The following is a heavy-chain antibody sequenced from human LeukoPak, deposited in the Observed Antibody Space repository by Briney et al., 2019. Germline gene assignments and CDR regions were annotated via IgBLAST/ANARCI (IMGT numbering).Heavy chain of an antibody. CDR3: ARIAAAGTIASWFDP. J-gene: IGHJ5*02. CDR1: GYNFTSYW. CDR2: IYPGDSDT. Sequence: GESLQISCKGSGYNFTSYWIGWGRQLPGKGLEWMGIIYPGDSDTRYSPSFQGQVTISADKSISTAYLQWSSLKASDTAMYYCARIAAAGTIASWFDPWGQGTLVTVSS. D-gene: IGHD6-13*01. V-gene: IGHV5-51*01.